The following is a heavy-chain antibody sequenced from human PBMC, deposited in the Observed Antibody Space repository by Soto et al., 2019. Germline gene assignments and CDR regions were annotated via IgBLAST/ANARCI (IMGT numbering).Heavy chain of an antibody. CDR3: AKDPVEGYFDY. CDR1: GSTFSSYG. D-gene: IGHD2-15*01. V-gene: IGHV3-30*18. J-gene: IGHJ4*02. CDR2: ISYDGSNK. Sequence: PVGSLRLSCAASGSTFSSYGMHWVRQAPGKGLEWVAVISYDGSNKYYADSVKGRFTISRDNSKNTLYLQMNSLRAEDTAVYYCAKDPVEGYFDYWGQGTLVTVSS.